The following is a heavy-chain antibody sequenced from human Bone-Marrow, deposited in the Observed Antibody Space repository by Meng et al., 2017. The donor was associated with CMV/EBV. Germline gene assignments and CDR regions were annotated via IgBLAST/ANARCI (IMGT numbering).Heavy chain of an antibody. CDR1: GFTFSSYA. CDR2: ISYDGSNK. J-gene: IGHJ4*02. V-gene: IGHV3-30*04. D-gene: IGHD3-3*01. Sequence: GESLKIPFAASGFTFSSYAMHWVRQAPGKGLEWVAVISYDGSNKYYADSVKGRFTISRDNSKNTLYLQMNSLRAEDTAVYYCARDDIRFLEWYFDYCGQGTLVTVSS. CDR3: ARDDIRFLEWYFDY.